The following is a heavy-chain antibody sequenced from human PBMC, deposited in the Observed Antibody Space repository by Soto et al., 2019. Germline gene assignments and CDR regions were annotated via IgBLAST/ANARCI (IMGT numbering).Heavy chain of an antibody. Sequence: ASVKVSCKPSGYPFTDLYIHWVRQAPGLGLEWMGWIDPRSGASRKTQRFQGRFTMTRDTSTNTVYMELSSLRSDDTAVYFCARDNYGTLDYWGQGTLVTVSS. J-gene: IGHJ4*02. CDR3: ARDNYGTLDY. CDR1: GYPFTDLY. D-gene: IGHD3-10*01. CDR2: IDPRSGAS. V-gene: IGHV1-2*02.